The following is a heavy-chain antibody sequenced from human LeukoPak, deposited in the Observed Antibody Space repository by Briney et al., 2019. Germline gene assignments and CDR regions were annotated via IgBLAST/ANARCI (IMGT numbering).Heavy chain of an antibody. J-gene: IGHJ5*02. CDR1: GFTFSSYG. V-gene: IGHV3-33*01. CDR3: AGDSYQDYYGRFDP. D-gene: IGHD3-10*01. CDR2: IWDDGNNK. Sequence: GGSLRLSCAASGFTFSSYGMHWVRQAPGKRLEWVAVIWDDGNNKRYANSVNGRFTISRDNSENTLYLQMNGLTAEDTAMYYCAGDSYQDYYGRFDPWGQGTLVIVSS.